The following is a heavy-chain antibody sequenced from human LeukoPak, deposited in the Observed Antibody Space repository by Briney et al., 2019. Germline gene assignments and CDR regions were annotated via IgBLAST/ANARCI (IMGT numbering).Heavy chain of an antibody. V-gene: IGHV1-46*01. CDR3: ATERDSSWTFDS. D-gene: IGHD6-13*01. J-gene: IGHJ4*02. CDR2: INPSGGST. CDR1: GYTFTSYY. Sequence: ASVKVSCKASGYTFTSYYMHWVRQAPGQGLEWTGIINPSGGSTSYAQKFQGRVTMTRDTSTSTVYMELSSLRAEDTAVYYCATERDSSWTFDSWGQGTLVTVSS.